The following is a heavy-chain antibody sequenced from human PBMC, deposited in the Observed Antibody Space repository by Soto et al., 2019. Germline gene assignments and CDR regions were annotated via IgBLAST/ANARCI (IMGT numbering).Heavy chain of an antibody. CDR3: ASLPEGIAVAGTYY. J-gene: IGHJ4*02. CDR1: GYTFTSYD. CDR2: MNPNSGNT. D-gene: IGHD6-19*01. Sequence: QVQLVQSGAEVKKPGASVKVSCKASGYTFTSYDINWVRQATGQGLEWMGWMNPNSGNTGYAQKFQGRVTMTRNTSISTAYMELSSLRSEDTAVYYCASLPEGIAVAGTYYWGQGTLVTVSS. V-gene: IGHV1-8*01.